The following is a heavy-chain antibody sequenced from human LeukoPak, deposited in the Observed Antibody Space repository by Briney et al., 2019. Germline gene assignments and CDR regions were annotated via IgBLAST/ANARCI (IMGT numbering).Heavy chain of an antibody. V-gene: IGHV3-66*03. CDR2: IYASGST. Sequence: GGSLRLSCAASGFTVSNSYLSWVRQAPGQGLEWVSLIYASGSTYYADSVKGRFTISRDNSKNTLYLQMNSLRAEDTAVYYCARCLHPSTVVTPADYWGQGTLVTVSS. CDR1: GFTVSNSY. CDR3: ARCLHPSTVVTPADY. J-gene: IGHJ4*02. D-gene: IGHD4-23*01.